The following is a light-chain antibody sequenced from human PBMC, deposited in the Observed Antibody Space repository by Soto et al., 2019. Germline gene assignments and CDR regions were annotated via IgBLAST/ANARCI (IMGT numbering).Light chain of an antibody. CDR2: DVS. CDR3: CSYAGNSTVV. Sequence: QSALTQPRSVSGSPRQSVTISCAGASSDVGAYDDVYWYQQHPGKAPKLMIYDVSERPSGVPDRFSGSKSGSTASLTISGLHADDDAEYYWCSYAGNSTVVFGGGTKVTVL. J-gene: IGLJ2*01. V-gene: IGLV2-11*01. CDR1: SSDVGAYDD.